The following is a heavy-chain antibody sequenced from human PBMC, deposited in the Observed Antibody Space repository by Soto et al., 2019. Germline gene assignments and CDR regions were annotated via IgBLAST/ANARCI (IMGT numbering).Heavy chain of an antibody. J-gene: IGHJ4*02. CDR2: MNPNSGNT. V-gene: IGHV1-8*01. CDR1: GYTFTSYD. Sequence: ASVKVSCKASGYTFTSYDINWVRQATGQGLEWMGWMNPNSGNTGYAQKFQGRVTMTRNTSISTAYMELSSLRSEDTAVYYCARGASYQPLSTSSVVDYWGQGTLVTVSS. CDR3: ARGASYQPLSTSSVVDY. D-gene: IGHD2-2*01.